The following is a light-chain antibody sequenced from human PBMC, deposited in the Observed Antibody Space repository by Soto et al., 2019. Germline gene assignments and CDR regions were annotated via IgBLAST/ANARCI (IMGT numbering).Light chain of an antibody. CDR1: QSVSSSY. CDR3: QQYSSSPRLT. CDR2: GAS. J-gene: IGKJ4*01. V-gene: IGKV3-20*01. Sequence: EIVLTHSPGTLSLSPGERATLSCRASQSVSSSYLAWYQQKPGQAPRLLIYGASSRATGIPDRFSGSGSGADSPLTISRLEPEDFAVYYCQQYSSSPRLTFGGGTKV.